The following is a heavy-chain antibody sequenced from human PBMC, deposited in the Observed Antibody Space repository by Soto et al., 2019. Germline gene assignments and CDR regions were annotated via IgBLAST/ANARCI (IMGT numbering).Heavy chain of an antibody. CDR2: IYYSGST. CDR3: ARGLKTKYYYGSGSYFY. J-gene: IGHJ4*02. V-gene: IGHV4-59*12. D-gene: IGHD3-10*01. CDR1: GGSISSYY. Sequence: PSETLSLTCTVSGGSISSYYWSWIRQPPGKGLEWIGYIYYSGSTNYNPSLKSRVTISVDTSKNQFSLKLSSVTAADTAVYYCARGLKTKYYYGSGSYFYWGQGTLVTVSS.